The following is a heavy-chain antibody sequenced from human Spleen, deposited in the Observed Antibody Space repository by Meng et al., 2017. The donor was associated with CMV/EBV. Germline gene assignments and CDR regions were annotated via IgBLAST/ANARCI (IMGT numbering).Heavy chain of an antibody. Sequence: ASVKVSCKASGYTFTSYYMHWVRQAPGQGLEWMGIINPSGGSTSYAQKFQGRVTMTRDTSTSTVYMELSSLRSEDTAVYYCARGPRGATTPSHFDYWGQGTLVTVSS. J-gene: IGHJ4*02. CDR3: ARGPRGATTPSHFDY. D-gene: IGHD1-26*01. CDR2: INPSGGST. CDR1: GYTFTSYY. V-gene: IGHV1-46*01.